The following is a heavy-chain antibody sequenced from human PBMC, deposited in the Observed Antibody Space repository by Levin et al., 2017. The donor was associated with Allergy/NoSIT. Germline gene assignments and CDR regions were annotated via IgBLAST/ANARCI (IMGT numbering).Heavy chain of an antibody. D-gene: IGHD3-10*01. CDR3: ATDSYYASAKSYNPGAFDI. J-gene: IGHJ3*02. CDR2: IYTSGSK. Sequence: HTGGSLRLSCVASGFSVSNNYMIWVRQAPGKGLEWVSIIYTSGSKYYADSVKGRFTISRDKSKNTLFLQMKSLRADDTAVYYCATDSYYASAKSYNPGAFDIWGQGTMVTVSS. CDR1: GFSVSNNY. V-gene: IGHV3-53*01.